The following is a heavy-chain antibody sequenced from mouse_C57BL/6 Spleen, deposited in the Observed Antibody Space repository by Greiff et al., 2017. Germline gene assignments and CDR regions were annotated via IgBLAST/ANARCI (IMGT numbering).Heavy chain of an antibody. CDR2: ISNGGGST. Sequence: EVMLVESGGGLVQPGGSLKLSCAASGFTFSDYYMYWVRQTPEKRLEWVAYISNGGGSTYYPDTVKGRFTISRDNAKNTLYLQMSRLKSEDTAMYYCARRGLRQDYAMDYWGQGTSVTVSS. D-gene: IGHD2-4*01. J-gene: IGHJ4*01. CDR3: ARRGLRQDYAMDY. V-gene: IGHV5-12*01. CDR1: GFTFSDYY.